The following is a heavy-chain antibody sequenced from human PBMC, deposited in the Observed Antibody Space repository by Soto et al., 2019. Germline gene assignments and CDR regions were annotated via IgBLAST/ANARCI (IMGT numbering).Heavy chain of an antibody. CDR3: ARDGLSGGDAFDI. J-gene: IGHJ3*02. Sequence: QVQLQESGPGLLKPSQTLSLTCTVSGGSIRSDGYYWSWIRQRPGKGLEWIGYMNYRGITYYNPSLKSRLTIAEDTSKNHFSLNLNYVTAADTAVYYCARDGLSGGDAFDIWGQGTMVVVSS. CDR2: MNYRGIT. V-gene: IGHV4-31*03. CDR1: GGSIRSDGYY. D-gene: IGHD3-10*01.